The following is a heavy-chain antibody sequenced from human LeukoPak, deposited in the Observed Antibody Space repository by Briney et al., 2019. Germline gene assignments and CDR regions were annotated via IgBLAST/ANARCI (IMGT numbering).Heavy chain of an antibody. CDR2: ISSSSSYI. CDR3: ARDKEVGATYY. CDR1: GFTFSSYS. V-gene: IGHV3-21*01. D-gene: IGHD1-26*01. Sequence: GGSLRLSCAASGFTFSSYSMNWVRQAPGKGLEWVSSISSSSSYIYYADSVKGRFTIPRDNAKNSLYLQMNSLRAEDTAVYYCARDKEVGATYYWGQGTLVTVSS. J-gene: IGHJ4*02.